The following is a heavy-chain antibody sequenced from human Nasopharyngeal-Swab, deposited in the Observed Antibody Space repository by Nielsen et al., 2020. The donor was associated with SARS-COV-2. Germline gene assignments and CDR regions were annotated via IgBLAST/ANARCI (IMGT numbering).Heavy chain of an antibody. D-gene: IGHD2-15*01. Sequence: LSLTGAASGFIFSDSAIHWVRQASGKGLEWVGRIRSKGNSYATEYAASVEGRFTISRDDSKNTAYLQMNSLMTEDTAVYYCSRCGGSCYTGKDYWGQGTLVTVSS. CDR2: IRSKGNSYAT. CDR1: GFIFSDSA. V-gene: IGHV3-73*01. J-gene: IGHJ4*02. CDR3: SRCGGSCYTGKDY.